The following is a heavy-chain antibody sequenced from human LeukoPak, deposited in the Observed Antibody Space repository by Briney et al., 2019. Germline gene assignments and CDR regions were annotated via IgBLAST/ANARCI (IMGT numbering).Heavy chain of an antibody. J-gene: IGHJ4*02. D-gene: IGHD2-15*01. CDR1: GYTFTSYG. CDR3: ARYGGGYCSGGSCYHDY. CDR2: ISAYNGNT. Sequence: ASVKVSCKASGYTFTSYGIIWVRQAPGQGLEWMGWISAYNGNTNYAQKLQGRVTMTTDTSTSTAYMELRSLRSDDTAAYYCARYGGGYCSGGSCYHDYWGQGTLVTVSS. V-gene: IGHV1-18*01.